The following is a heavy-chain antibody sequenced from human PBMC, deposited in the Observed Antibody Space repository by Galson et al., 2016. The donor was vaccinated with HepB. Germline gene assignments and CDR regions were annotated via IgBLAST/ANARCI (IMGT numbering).Heavy chain of an antibody. D-gene: IGHD7-27*01. CDR2: INPKSGGT. CDR1: GYTFTDCY. CDR3: ARVSGVYYGMDV. V-gene: IGHV1-2*02. J-gene: IGHJ6*02. Sequence: SVKVSCKASGYTFTDCYIHWVRQAPGQGLEWMGWINPKSGGTNYERRFQGRVTVSRDTSISTAYMELTRLTSDDTAVYYCARVSGVYYGMDVWGHGTTVTVSS.